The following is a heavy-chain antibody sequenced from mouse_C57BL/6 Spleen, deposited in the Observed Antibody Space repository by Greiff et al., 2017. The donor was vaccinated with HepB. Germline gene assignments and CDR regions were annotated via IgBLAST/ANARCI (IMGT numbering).Heavy chain of an antibody. J-gene: IGHJ1*03. D-gene: IGHD1-1*01. V-gene: IGHV1-72*01. Sequence: QVQLQQSGAELVKPGASVKLSCKASGYTFTSYWMHWVKQRPGRGLEWIGRIDPNSGGTKYNEKFKSKATLTVDKPSSTAYMQLSSLTSEDSAVYYCARSPFITTVVENWYFDVWGTGTTVTVSS. CDR1: GYTFTSYW. CDR2: IDPNSGGT. CDR3: ARSPFITTVVENWYFDV.